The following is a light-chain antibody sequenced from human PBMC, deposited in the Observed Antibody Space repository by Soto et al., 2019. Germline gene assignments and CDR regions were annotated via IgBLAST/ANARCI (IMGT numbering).Light chain of an antibody. Sequence: EIVLTQSPGTLSLSPGERATLSCRASQSVSSSYLAWYQQKPGQAPRLLIYGASSRATGIPDRFSGSGSGTDFTLTICRLEHEDFAVYYCQQYGSSLYTFGQGTKLEIK. J-gene: IGKJ2*01. CDR2: GAS. V-gene: IGKV3-20*01. CDR1: QSVSSSY. CDR3: QQYGSSLYT.